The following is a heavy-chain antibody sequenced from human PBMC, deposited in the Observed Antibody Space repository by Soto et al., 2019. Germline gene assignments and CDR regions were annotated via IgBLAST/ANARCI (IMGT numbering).Heavy chain of an antibody. V-gene: IGHV3-13*01. J-gene: IGHJ4*02. CDR1: GFTVSSYD. D-gene: IGHD1-1*01. Sequence: EVQVMESGGGLAQPGGSLRLACAASGFTVSSYDMHWVRHVTGKGLEWVATLGAGGDTYFSDSVKGRFAISREGARNSLYLQMNNLGAGDTALYFCTRGLRVRTTPDPGISGPLEYWGQGTLVAVSS. CDR3: TRGLRVRTTPDPGISGPLEY. CDR2: LGAGGDT.